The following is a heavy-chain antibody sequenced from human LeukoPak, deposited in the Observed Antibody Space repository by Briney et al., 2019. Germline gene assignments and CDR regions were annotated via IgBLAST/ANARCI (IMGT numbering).Heavy chain of an antibody. V-gene: IGHV1-2*02. J-gene: IGHJ4*02. Sequence: ASVKVSCKASGYTFTGYYMHWVRQAPGQGLEWMGWINPNSGGTNYAQKFQGRVTMTRDTSISTAYMDLTSLRSDDSAIYYCARGFFSPDITIIRGNSEAQFDYWGQGTLVSVSS. D-gene: IGHD3-10*01. CDR1: GYTFTGYY. CDR2: INPNSGGT. CDR3: ARGFFSPDITIIRGNSEAQFDY.